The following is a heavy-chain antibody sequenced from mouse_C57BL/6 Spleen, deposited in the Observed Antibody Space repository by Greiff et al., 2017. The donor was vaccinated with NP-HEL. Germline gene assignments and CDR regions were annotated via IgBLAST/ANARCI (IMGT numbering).Heavy chain of an antibody. CDR3: AREGSYGSSYFDY. CDR1: GYSFTSYY. V-gene: IGHV1-66*01. CDR2: IYPGSGNT. D-gene: IGHD1-1*01. Sequence: VKLQESGPELVKPGASVKISCKASGYSFTSYYIHWVKQRPGQGLEWIGWIYPGSGNTKYNEKFKGKATLTADTSSSTAYMQLSSLTSEDSAVYYCAREGSYGSSYFDYWGQGTTLTVSS. J-gene: IGHJ2*01.